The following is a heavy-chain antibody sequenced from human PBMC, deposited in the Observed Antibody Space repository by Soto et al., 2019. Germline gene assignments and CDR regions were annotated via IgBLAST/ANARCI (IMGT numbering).Heavy chain of an antibody. CDR3: AKDRGGTLIAAAGSDY. D-gene: IGHD6-13*01. CDR2: ISGSGGST. V-gene: IGHV3-23*01. CDR1: GFTFSSYA. J-gene: IGHJ4*02. Sequence: GGSLRLSCAASGFTFSSYAMSWVRQAPGKGLEWVSAISGSGGSTYYADSVKGRFTISRDNSKNTLYLQMNSLRAEDTAVYYCAKDRGGTLIAAAGSDYWGQGTLVTVSS.